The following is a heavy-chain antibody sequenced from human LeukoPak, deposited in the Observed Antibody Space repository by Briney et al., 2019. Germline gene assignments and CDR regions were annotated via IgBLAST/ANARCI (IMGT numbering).Heavy chain of an antibody. V-gene: IGHV4-59*01. CDR2: IYYSGST. J-gene: IGHJ5*02. CDR3: ARIAVAEGFDP. D-gene: IGHD6-19*01. Sequence: SETLSLTCTFSGGSISSYYWSWIRQPPGKGLEWIGYIYYSGSTNYNPSLKSRVTISVDTSKNQFSLKLSSVTAADTAVYYCARIAVAEGFDPWGQGTLVTVSS. CDR1: GGSISSYY.